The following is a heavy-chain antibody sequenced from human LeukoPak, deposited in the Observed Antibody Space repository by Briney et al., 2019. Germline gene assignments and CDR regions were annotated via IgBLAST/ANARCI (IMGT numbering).Heavy chain of an antibody. CDR3: AKFGWSVPAASPLDY. J-gene: IGHJ4*02. Sequence: GGSLRLSCAASGFTFNTYAMSWVRQAPGKGLEWVSAISGSGGTTYYADSVKGRFTISRDNSENTLYLQMNSLRAEDTTVYYCAKFGWSVPAASPLDYWGQGTLVTVSS. CDR1: GFTFNTYA. CDR2: ISGSGGTT. V-gene: IGHV3-23*01. D-gene: IGHD2-2*01.